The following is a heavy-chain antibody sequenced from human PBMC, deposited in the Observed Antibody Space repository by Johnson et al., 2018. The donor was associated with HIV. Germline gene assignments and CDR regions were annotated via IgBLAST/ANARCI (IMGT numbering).Heavy chain of an antibody. CDR1: GFTFSTYW. V-gene: IGHV3-7*05. Sequence: VQLVESGGGLVEPGGSLRLSCAASGFTFSTYWMNWVRQAPGKWLEWLANINQDGSAKYSVDSLKGRFTISRDNVKNSLYLQMNSLRVEDAAVYYCVRGRDSSGDGGAFDIWGEGTVVTVSS. J-gene: IGHJ3*02. CDR2: INQDGSAK. CDR3: VRGRDSSGDGGAFDI. D-gene: IGHD1-26*01.